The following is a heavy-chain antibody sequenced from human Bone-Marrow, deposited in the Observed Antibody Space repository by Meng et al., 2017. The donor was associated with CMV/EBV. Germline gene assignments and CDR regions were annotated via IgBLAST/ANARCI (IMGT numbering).Heavy chain of an antibody. V-gene: IGHV4-59*01. Sequence: SETLSLTCTVSGGSISSYYWSWIRQPPGKGLEWIGYIYYSGSTNYNPSLKSRVTISVDTSKNQFSLKLSSVTAADTAVYYCARYPRITIFGVVISYYYYGMDVWGQGTTVTVSS. CDR3: ARYPRITIFGVVISYYYYGMDV. D-gene: IGHD3-3*01. J-gene: IGHJ6*02. CDR1: GGSISSYY. CDR2: IYYSGST.